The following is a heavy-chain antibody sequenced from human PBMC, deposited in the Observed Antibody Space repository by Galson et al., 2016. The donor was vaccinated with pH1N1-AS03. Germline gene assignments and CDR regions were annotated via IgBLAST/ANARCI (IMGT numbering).Heavy chain of an antibody. J-gene: IGHJ4*02. Sequence: LSLTCEVSGYSIRSDYYWGWIRQPPGKGLEWIGSVHHSGATWHNPSLKSRVTISVDTSKNQLSLRANPVTVADTAVYYCAAPGGGSYSYWGQGKLVTVSS. D-gene: IGHD2-21*01. CDR2: VHHSGAT. V-gene: IGHV4-38-2*01. CDR1: GYSIRSDYY. CDR3: AAPGGGSYSY.